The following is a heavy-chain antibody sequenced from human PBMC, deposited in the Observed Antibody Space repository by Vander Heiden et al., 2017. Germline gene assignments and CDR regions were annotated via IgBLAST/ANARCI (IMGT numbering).Heavy chain of an antibody. V-gene: IGHV3-30*04. CDR2: ISYDGSNK. CDR3: ARDPEYSSSTTFDY. D-gene: IGHD6-6*01. J-gene: IGHJ4*02. Sequence: QVQLVASGGGVVQPGRSLRLSCAASGFTFSSYAMHWVRQAPGKGLEWVAVISYDGSNKYYADSVKGRFTISRDNSKNTLYLQMNSLRAEDTAVYYCARDPEYSSSTTFDYWGQGTLVTVSS. CDR1: GFTFSSYA.